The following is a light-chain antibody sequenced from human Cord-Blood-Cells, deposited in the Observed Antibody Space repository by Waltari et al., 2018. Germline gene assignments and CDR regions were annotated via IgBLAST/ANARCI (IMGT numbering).Light chain of an antibody. V-gene: IGKV1-13*02. J-gene: IGKJ1*01. CDR2: DAS. Sequence: AIQLPQSPFSLSASVGDRVTITCRASQGISSALAWYQQKPGKAPKLLIYDASSLESGVPSRFSGSGSGTDFTLTISSLQPEDFATYYCQQFNSYPQTFGQGTKVEIK. CDR1: QGISSA. CDR3: QQFNSYPQT.